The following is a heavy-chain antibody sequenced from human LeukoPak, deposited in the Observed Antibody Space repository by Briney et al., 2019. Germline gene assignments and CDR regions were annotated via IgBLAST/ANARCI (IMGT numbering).Heavy chain of an antibody. CDR2: FDPEDGET. D-gene: IGHD3/OR15-3a*01. J-gene: IGHJ4*02. CDR3: ATCYDFWSGYFD. CDR1: GYTLTELS. V-gene: IGHV1-24*01. Sequence: GASVKVSCKVSGYTLTELSMHWVRQAPGNGLEWMGGFDPEDGETIYAQKFQGRVTMTEDTSTDTAYMELSSLRSEDTAVYYCATCYDFWSGYFDWGQGTLVTVSS.